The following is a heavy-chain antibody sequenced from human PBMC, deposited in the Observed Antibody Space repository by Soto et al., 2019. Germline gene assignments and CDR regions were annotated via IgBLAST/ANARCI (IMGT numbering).Heavy chain of an antibody. D-gene: IGHD3-10*01. CDR3: ARGGGYYYGSGPLWPHWFDP. CDR2: ISSSNRTI. Sequence: PGGSLRLSCAASGFTFRSYSMNWVRQAPGKGLEWVSYISSSNRTINYADSVKGRFIISRDNAKNSLYLQMHSLRDEDTAVYYCARGGGYYYGSGPLWPHWFDPWGQGTLVTVSS. V-gene: IGHV3-48*02. J-gene: IGHJ5*02. CDR1: GFTFRSYS.